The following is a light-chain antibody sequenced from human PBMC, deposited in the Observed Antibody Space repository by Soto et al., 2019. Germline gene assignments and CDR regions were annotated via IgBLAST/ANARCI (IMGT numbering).Light chain of an antibody. Sequence: QSVMSPPASVSGSTGRSITISCTGTSSDVGGFEYVSWYQHQPGKAPKLIIYDVTKRPSGVSNRFSGSKSGNTASLTISGIQAEHAGDYYCGSITRSSTSVFGTGTKVTVL. J-gene: IGLJ1*01. CDR3: GSITRSSTSV. CDR1: SSDVGGFEY. V-gene: IGLV2-14*01. CDR2: DVT.